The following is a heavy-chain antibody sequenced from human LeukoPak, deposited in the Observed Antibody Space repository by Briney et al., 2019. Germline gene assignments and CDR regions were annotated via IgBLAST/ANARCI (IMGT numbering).Heavy chain of an antibody. V-gene: IGHV1-69*01. CDR1: GGTFSSYA. CDR3: ASPIIAKDDAFDI. Sequence: SVKVSCKASGGTFSSYAISWVRQAPGQGLEWMGGIIPIFGTANYAQKFQGRVTITADESTSTAYMELSSLRSEDTAVYYCASPIIAKDDAFDIWGQGTMVTVSS. CDR2: IIPIFGTA. J-gene: IGHJ3*02. D-gene: IGHD3-10*01.